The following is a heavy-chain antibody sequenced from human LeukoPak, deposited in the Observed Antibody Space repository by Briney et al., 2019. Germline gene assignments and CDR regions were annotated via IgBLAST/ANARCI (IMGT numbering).Heavy chain of an antibody. J-gene: IGHJ4*02. CDR1: GYTFTSYD. CDR3: ARVSRLRRHIVVVPAAMQDSDYDSSGQPLAY. V-gene: IGHV1-8*01. CDR2: MNPNSGNT. Sequence: ASVKVSCKASGYTFTSYDINWVRQATGQGLEWMGWMNPNSGNTGYAQKFQGRVTMTRNTSISTAYMELSSLRSEDTAVYYCARVSRLRRHIVVVPAAMQDSDYDSSGQPLAYWGQGTLVTVSS. D-gene: IGHD2-2*01.